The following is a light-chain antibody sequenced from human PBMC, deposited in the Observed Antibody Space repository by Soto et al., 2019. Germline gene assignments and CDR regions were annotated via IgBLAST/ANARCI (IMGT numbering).Light chain of an antibody. V-gene: IGKV3-15*01. CDR2: GAS. CDR1: QSVSSN. J-gene: IGKJ1*01. Sequence: EIVMTQSPATLSVSPGERATLSCRASQSVSSNLAWYQQKPGQAPRLPIYGASTRATGIQARFSGSGSETAFTLTISCLQTEDFEVYYCQQYNNWPPWTFGQGTKVEIK. CDR3: QQYNNWPPWT.